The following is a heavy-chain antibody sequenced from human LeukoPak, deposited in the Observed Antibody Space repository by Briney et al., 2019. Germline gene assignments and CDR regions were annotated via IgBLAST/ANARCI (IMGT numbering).Heavy chain of an antibody. CDR3: ARGDEDTIFPRMSYYYYYMDV. CDR1: GLTFSLYG. CDR2: ISSSSSYI. V-gene: IGHV3-21*01. J-gene: IGHJ6*03. Sequence: GGSLRLSCAASGLTFSLYGMSWVRQAPGKGLEWVSSISSSSSYIYYADSVKGRFTISRDNAKNTLYLQMNSLRAEDTAVYYCARGDEDTIFPRMSYYYYYMDVWGKGTTVTVSS. D-gene: IGHD3-9*01.